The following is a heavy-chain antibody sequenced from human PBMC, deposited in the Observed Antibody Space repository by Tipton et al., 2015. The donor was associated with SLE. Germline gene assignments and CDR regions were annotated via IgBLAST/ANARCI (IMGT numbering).Heavy chain of an antibody. Sequence: SLRLSCAASGFTFSNAWMSWVRQAPGKGLAWVGRIKSKTDGGTTDYAAPVKGRFTISRDDSKNTLYLQMNSLKTEDTAVYYCTTEWDLLAVDYFDYWGQGTLVTVSS. CDR2: IKSKTDGGTT. CDR1: GFTFSNAW. CDR3: TTEWDLLAVDYFDY. J-gene: IGHJ4*02. V-gene: IGHV3-15*01. D-gene: IGHD1-26*01.